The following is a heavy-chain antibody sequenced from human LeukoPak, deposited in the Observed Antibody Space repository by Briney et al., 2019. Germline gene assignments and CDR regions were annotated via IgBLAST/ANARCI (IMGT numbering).Heavy chain of an antibody. CDR3: ARRDSSGYYYHWYFDL. Sequence: SETLSLTCTVSGGSISSYYWSWIRQPPGKGLEWIGYIYTSGSTNYNPSLKSRVTISVDTSKNQFSLKLSSVTAADTAVYYCARRDSSGYYYHWYFDLWGRGTLVTVSS. CDR1: GGSISSYY. D-gene: IGHD3-22*01. V-gene: IGHV4-4*09. J-gene: IGHJ2*01. CDR2: IYTSGST.